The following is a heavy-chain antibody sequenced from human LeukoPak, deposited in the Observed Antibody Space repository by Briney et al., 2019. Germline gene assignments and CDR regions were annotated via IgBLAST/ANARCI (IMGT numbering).Heavy chain of an antibody. V-gene: IGHV4-59*08. CDR1: GGSISSYY. CDR3: ARLGSWKGYYDSSVL. J-gene: IGHJ4*02. CDR2: IYYSGST. D-gene: IGHD3-22*01. Sequence: SETLSLTCTVSGGSISSYYWSWIRQPPGKGLEWIGYIYYSGSTNYNPSLKSRVTISVDTSKNQFSLKLSSVTAADTAVYYCARLGSWKGYYDSSVLWGQGTLVTVSS.